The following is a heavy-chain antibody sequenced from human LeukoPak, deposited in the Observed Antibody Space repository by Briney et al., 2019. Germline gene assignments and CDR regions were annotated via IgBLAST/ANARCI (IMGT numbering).Heavy chain of an antibody. Sequence: GGSLRLSCAASGFTFSKYWMSWVRQAPGKGLEWVASMKEDGSDKYYVDSVKGRFTISRDNAKNSLFLQMNSLRGEDTAMYYCARGGKSRFASWGQGTLVTVSS. V-gene: IGHV3-7*03. D-gene: IGHD3-16*01. CDR3: ARGGKSRFAS. CDR1: GFTFSKYW. J-gene: IGHJ4*02. CDR2: MKEDGSDK.